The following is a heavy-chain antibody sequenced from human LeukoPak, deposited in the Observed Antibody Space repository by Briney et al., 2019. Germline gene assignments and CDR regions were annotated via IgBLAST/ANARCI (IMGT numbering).Heavy chain of an antibody. Sequence: SETLSLTCTVSGGSISSGDYYWSWIRQLPGKGLEWIAYMYYSGSTYYNPSLKSRVTMSADTSKNQLSLKLSSVTAADTAVYYCARPYYYDSRIDPWGQGILVTVSS. CDR3: ARPYYYDSRIDP. V-gene: IGHV4-30-4*01. CDR1: GGSISSGDYY. D-gene: IGHD3-22*01. CDR2: MYYSGST. J-gene: IGHJ5*02.